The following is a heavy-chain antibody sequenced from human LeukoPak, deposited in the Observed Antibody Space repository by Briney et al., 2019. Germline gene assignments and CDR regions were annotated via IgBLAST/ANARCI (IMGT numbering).Heavy chain of an antibody. J-gene: IGHJ6*02. Sequence: RTGGSLRLSCAASGFTFSSYSMNWVRQAPGKGLEWVSSISSSSSYIYYADSVKGRFTISRDNAKNSLYLQMNSLRAEDTAVYYCAKDSGFGMDVWGQGTTVTVSS. CDR1: GFTFSSYS. V-gene: IGHV3-21*01. CDR2: ISSSSSYI. CDR3: AKDSGFGMDV.